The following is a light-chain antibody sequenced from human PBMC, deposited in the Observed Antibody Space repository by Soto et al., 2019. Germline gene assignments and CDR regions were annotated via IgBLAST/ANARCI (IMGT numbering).Light chain of an antibody. CDR2: EVS. Sequence: QSALTQPPSASGSPGQSVTISCTGTSSDVGGYNYVSWYQQHPGKAPKLMIYEVSERPSGVPDRFSGSKSGNTASLTLSGLQAEDEADYYCSSYAGSNNLVFGGGTKVTVL. CDR1: SSDVGGYNY. V-gene: IGLV2-8*01. CDR3: SSYAGSNNLV. J-gene: IGLJ3*02.